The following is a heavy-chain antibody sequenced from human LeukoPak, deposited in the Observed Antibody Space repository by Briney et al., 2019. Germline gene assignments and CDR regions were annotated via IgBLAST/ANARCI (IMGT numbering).Heavy chain of an antibody. J-gene: IGHJ4*02. CDR3: ARRDSSNWDFDY. V-gene: IGHV5-51*01. Sequence: GESLKISCKGSGYRFTSYWIGWVRQMPGKGLEWMEIVYTGDSDTTYSPTFQGQVTISVDKFISTAYLQWSSLKASDTATYYCARRDSSNWDFDYWGQGTLVTVSS. CDR2: VYTGDSDT. D-gene: IGHD6-13*01. CDR1: GYRFTSYW.